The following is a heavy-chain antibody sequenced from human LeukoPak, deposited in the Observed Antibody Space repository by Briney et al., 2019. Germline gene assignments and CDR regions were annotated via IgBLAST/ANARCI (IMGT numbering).Heavy chain of an antibody. J-gene: IGHJ4*02. V-gene: IGHV3-13*01. CDR1: GFTFSSYD. Sequence: PGGSLRLSCAASGFTFSSYDVHWVRQATGKGLEWVSAIGTAGDTYYPGSVKGRFTISRENAKNSLYLQMNSLRAEDTAVYYCARPRGYDTRDFDHWGQGALVTVSS. D-gene: IGHD3-22*01. CDR2: IGTAGDT. CDR3: ARPRGYDTRDFDH.